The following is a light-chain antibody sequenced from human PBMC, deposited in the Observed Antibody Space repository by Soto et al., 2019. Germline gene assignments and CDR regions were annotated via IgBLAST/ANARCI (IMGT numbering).Light chain of an antibody. CDR2: DAS. V-gene: IGKV3-11*01. Sequence: EIVLTQSPATLSLSPGERVTLSCRASQTVGRSLAWYQQKPGQAPRLLISDASNRATGIPARFSGSGSGTDFNLTVSSLESEDCAIYFCQQRFNWPLTFDQGTRLEIK. CDR3: QQRFNWPLT. J-gene: IGKJ5*01. CDR1: QTVGRS.